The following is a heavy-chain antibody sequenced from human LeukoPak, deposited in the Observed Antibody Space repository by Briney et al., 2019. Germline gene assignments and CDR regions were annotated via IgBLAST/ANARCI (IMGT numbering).Heavy chain of an antibody. Sequence: GGSLRLACAASGFTFSGYWMHWVRQAPGKGLVWVSRINSDGSSTSYADSVKGRFTISRDNAKNTLYLQMNSLRAEDTAVYYCASLPLTGYYSVDYWGQGTLVTVSS. CDR1: GFTFSGYW. CDR2: INSDGSST. J-gene: IGHJ4*02. D-gene: IGHD3-9*01. CDR3: ASLPLTGYYSVDY. V-gene: IGHV3-74*01.